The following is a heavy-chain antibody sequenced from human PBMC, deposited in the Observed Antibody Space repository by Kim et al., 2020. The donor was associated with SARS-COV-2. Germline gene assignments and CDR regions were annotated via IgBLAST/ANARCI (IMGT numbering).Heavy chain of an antibody. J-gene: IGHJ4*02. Sequence: GGSLRLSCVASGFTFSRHGMHWLRQVPGKGLEWVAVMSYDGGSISYADSVKGRFTISRDNAKNTLYLQMNTLRAEDTAVYYCAKVSVPKWHSGYFDYWGQGSLVTVSS. CDR2: MSYDGGSI. V-gene: IGHV3-30*18. CDR3: AKVSVPKWHSGYFDY. CDR1: GFTFSRHG. D-gene: IGHD5-12*01.